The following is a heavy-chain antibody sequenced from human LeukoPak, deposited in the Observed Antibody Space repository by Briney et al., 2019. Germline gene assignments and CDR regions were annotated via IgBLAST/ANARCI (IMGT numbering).Heavy chain of an antibody. V-gene: IGHV4-31*03. CDR1: GGSISSGGYY. Sequence: SQTLSLTCTASGGSISSGGYYWSWIRQHPGKGLEWIAYIYYSGSTYYNPSLKSRVTISVDTSKNQFSLRLSSVTAADTAVYYCARGEPYYFDYWGQGTLVTVSS. J-gene: IGHJ4*02. CDR3: ARGEPYYFDY. D-gene: IGHD1-26*01. CDR2: IYYSGST.